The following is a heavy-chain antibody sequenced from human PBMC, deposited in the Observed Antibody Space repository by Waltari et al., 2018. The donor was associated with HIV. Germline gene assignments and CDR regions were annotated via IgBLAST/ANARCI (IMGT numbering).Heavy chain of an antibody. CDR1: GFRFTSYW. CDR3: VRHVGQQLS. D-gene: IGHD6-13*01. CDR2: IDPSDSYT. Sequence: EVQLVQSGAEVKKPGESLRISCKGSGFRFTSYWISWVRQMPGKGLEWMGMIDPSDSYTNYGPSFQGHVSISADQSISTAYLQWSSLKASDTAMYYCVRHVGQQLSWGQGTLVTVSS. J-gene: IGHJ5*02. V-gene: IGHV5-10-1*01.